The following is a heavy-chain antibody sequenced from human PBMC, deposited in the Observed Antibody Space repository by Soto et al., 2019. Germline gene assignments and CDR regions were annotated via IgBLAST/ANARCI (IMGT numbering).Heavy chain of an antibody. J-gene: IGHJ6*02. CDR2: IYYSGST. Sequence: SETLSLTCTVSGGSISSYYWSWIRQPPGKGLEWIGYIYYSGSTNYNPSLKSRVTISVDTSKNPFSLKLSSVTAADTAVYYCARVYGSGSWVFPDYYYYGMDVWGQGTTVTVSS. V-gene: IGHV4-59*01. CDR3: ARVYGSGSWVFPDYYYYGMDV. D-gene: IGHD3-10*01. CDR1: GGSISSYY.